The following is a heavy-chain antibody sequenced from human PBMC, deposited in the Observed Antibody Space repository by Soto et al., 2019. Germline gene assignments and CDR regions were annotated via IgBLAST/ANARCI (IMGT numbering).Heavy chain of an antibody. D-gene: IGHD5-18*01. CDR3: ARARGYSYGFVDY. CDR1: GFTFSSYA. Sequence: LRLSCAASGFTFSSYAMSWVRQAPGKGLEWVSAISGSGGSTYYADSVKGRFTISRDNSKNTLYLQMNSLRAEDTAVYYCARARGYSYGFVDYWGQGTLVTVSS. CDR2: ISGSGGST. V-gene: IGHV3-23*01. J-gene: IGHJ4*02.